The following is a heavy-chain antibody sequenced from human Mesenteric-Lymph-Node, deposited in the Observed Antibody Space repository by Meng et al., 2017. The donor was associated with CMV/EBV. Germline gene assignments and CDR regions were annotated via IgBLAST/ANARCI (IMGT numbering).Heavy chain of an antibody. V-gene: IGHV3-11*04. J-gene: IGHJ4*02. Sequence: GESLKISCAASGFSFRNYYMGWIRQAPGKGLEWVSYIDGRGGTIYYPDFVKGRFTISRDNADNSLYLQMNSLRAEDTAIYYCARYIVDIVSEPSAYYFDYWGQGTLVTVSS. D-gene: IGHD2-2*03. CDR3: ARYIVDIVSEPSAYYFDY. CDR2: IDGRGGTI. CDR1: GFSFRNYY.